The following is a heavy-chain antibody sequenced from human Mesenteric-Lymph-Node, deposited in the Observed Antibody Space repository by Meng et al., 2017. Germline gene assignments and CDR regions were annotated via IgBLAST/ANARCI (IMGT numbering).Heavy chain of an antibody. D-gene: IGHD5-24*01. Sequence: QLQLQESGPGLVKPSETLSLTCTVSGGSLSSRNWWSWVRQPPGKVLEWIREMYHSGTTNYNPSLKSRVTISMGKSNNQLSLKLNSVTAADTAVYYCATQESRDGHNPYWGQGTLVTVSS. V-gene: IGHV4-4*02. CDR1: GGSLSSRNW. CDR3: ATQESRDGHNPY. CDR2: MYHSGTT. J-gene: IGHJ4*02.